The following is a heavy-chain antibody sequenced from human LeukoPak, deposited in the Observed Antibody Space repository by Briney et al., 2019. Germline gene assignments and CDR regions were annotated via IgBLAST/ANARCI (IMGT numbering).Heavy chain of an antibody. CDR2: ISSSSSTI. D-gene: IGHD3-9*01. V-gene: IGHV3-48*02. J-gene: IGHJ6*02. Sequence: SGGSLRLSCAASGFTFSSYAMNWVRQAPGKGLEWVSYISSSSSTIYYADSVKGRFTISRDNAKNSLYLQMNSLRDEDTAVYYCARDIINHLTDYGMDVWGQGTTVTVSS. CDR3: ARDIINHLTDYGMDV. CDR1: GFTFSSYA.